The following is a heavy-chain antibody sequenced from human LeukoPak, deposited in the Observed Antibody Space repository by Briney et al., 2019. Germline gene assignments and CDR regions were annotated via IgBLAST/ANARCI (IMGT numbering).Heavy chain of an antibody. V-gene: IGHV4-59*12. CDR2: IYHSGST. Sequence: PSETLSLTCTVAGGSISSYYWSWIRQPPGKGLEWIGYIYHSGSTYYNPSLKSRVTISVDRSKNQFSLKLSSVTAADTAVYYCARVSSYDFWSGFDYWGQGTLVTVSS. D-gene: IGHD3-3*01. CDR1: GGSISSYY. J-gene: IGHJ4*02. CDR3: ARVSSYDFWSGFDY.